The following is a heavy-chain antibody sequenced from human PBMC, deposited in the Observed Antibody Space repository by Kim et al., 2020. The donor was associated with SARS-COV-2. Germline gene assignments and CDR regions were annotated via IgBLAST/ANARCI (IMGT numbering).Heavy chain of an antibody. CDR3: AKSDRAIYGASFGTGGAFDY. D-gene: IGHD3-10*01. V-gene: IGHV3-23*01. Sequence: GGSLRLSCAASGFTFSSYAMSWVRQSPGKGLDWVSTISGSGGSTYYADSVKGRFTISRDNSNNTLYLQMDSLRAEDTGIYYCAKSDRAIYGASFGTGGAFDYWGQGTLLTVSS. J-gene: IGHJ4*02. CDR2: ISGSGGST. CDR1: GFTFSSYA.